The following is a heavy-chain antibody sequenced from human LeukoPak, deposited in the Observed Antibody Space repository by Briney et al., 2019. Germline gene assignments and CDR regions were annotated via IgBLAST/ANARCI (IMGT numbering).Heavy chain of an antibody. CDR2: IVPLFGTA. CDR1: GDNFSTYA. CDR3: ARTFGPYYFDY. J-gene: IGHJ4*02. V-gene: IGHV1-69*13. Sequence: SVKVSCKASGDNFSTYAISWVRQAPGQGLEWMGGIVPLFGTASYAENFQGRITLTAEDESTTTVYMELSSLTSEDTAVYFCARTFGPYYFDYWGQGTPVTVSS. D-gene: IGHD3/OR15-3a*01.